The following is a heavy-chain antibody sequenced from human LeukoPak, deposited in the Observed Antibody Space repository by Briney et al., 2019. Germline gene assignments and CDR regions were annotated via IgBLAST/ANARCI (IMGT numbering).Heavy chain of an antibody. V-gene: IGHV4-34*01. Sequence: PSETLSLTCAVYGGSFSGYYWSWIRQPPGKGLEWIGEINHSGSTNYNPSLKSRVTISVDTSKNQFSLKLSSVTAADTAVYYCARDLSPSYGFDYWGQGTLVTVSS. J-gene: IGHJ4*02. CDR3: ARDLSPSYGFDY. CDR2: INHSGST. D-gene: IGHD5-18*01. CDR1: GGSFSGYY.